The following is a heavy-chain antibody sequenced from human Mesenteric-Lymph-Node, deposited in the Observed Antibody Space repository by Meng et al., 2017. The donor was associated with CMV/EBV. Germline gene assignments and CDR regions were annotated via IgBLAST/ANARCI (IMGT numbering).Heavy chain of an antibody. CDR3: ARGYFPALDF. CDR2: VYHNGNT. Sequence: LRWAGSGVPISSINWWTWVPQPPEKGLEWIGEVYHNGNTNYNPSLKSRVTISVDKSKNQFSLKLTSLTAADTGVYYCARGYFPALDFWGQGTLVTVSS. D-gene: IGHD3-10*01. V-gene: IGHV4-4*02. J-gene: IGHJ4*02. CDR1: GVPISSINW.